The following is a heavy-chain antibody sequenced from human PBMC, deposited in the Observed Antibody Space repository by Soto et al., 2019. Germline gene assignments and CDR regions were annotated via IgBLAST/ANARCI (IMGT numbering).Heavy chain of an antibody. V-gene: IGHV3-72*01. J-gene: IGHJ4*02. D-gene: IGHD2-21*01. CDR2: SRNKPNSYTT. Sequence: EVQLVESGGGLVQPGGSLRLSCAASGFTLSDHYRDWVRQAPGKGLEWVGRSRNKPNSYTTEYAASVKGRFTISRDDSKNSLYLQMNSLKTEDTAVYYCARPPYCGGGSCYLDYWGQGTLVTVSS. CDR1: GFTLSDHY. CDR3: ARPPYCGGGSCYLDY.